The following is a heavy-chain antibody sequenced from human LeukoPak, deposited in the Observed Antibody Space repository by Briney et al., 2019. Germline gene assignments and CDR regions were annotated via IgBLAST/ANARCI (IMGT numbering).Heavy chain of an antibody. J-gene: IGHJ4*02. CDR3: ARSYSGSYYPFDY. CDR1: GYSFTSYW. CDR2: IYPGDSDT. Sequence: GESLKISCKGSGYSFTSYWIGWVRQMPGKGLEWMGIIYPGDSDTRYNPSFQGQVTISADKSISTAYLQWSSLKASDTATYYCARSYSGSYYPFDYWGQGTLVTVSS. V-gene: IGHV5-51*01. D-gene: IGHD1-26*01.